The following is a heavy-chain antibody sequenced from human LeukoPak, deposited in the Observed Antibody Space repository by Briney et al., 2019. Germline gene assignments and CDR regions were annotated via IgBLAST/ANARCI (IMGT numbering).Heavy chain of an antibody. CDR3: ARGNWNFHWFDP. Sequence: GASVKVSCKASGGTFSSYAISWVRQAPGQGLEWMGGIISIFGTANYAQKFQGRVTITADESTSTAYMELSSLRSEDTAVYYCARGNWNFHWFDPWGQGTLVTVSS. V-gene: IGHV1-69*13. CDR1: GGTFSSYA. D-gene: IGHD1-7*01. J-gene: IGHJ5*02. CDR2: IISIFGTA.